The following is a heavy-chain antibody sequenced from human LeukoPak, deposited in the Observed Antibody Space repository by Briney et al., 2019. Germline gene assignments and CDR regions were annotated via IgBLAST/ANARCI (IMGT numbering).Heavy chain of an antibody. CDR2: ISSSGSTI. J-gene: IGHJ1*01. V-gene: IGHV3-11*01. Sequence: LSLTCTVSGGSITGYSWSWIRQAPGKGLEWVSYISSSGSTIYYADSVKGRFTISRDNAKNSLYLQMNSLRGEDTAVYYCAKDEAWGRYKDWGQGTLVTVSS. CDR3: AKDEAWGRYKD. CDR1: GGSITGYS. D-gene: IGHD3-16*01.